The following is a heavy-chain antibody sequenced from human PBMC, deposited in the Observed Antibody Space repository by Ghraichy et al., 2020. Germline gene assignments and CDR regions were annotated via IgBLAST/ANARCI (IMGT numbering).Heavy chain of an antibody. Sequence: GVLRLSCAVSGDSIIISNWWSWVRQSPGKGLEWIGEVYHSGDTNYSPSLKSRVTISVDRSKNQFSLKLSSVTAVDTAVYYCARFVGGTHYYYYGLDVWGQGTAVTVSS. V-gene: IGHV4-4*02. J-gene: IGHJ6*02. CDR2: VYHSGDT. D-gene: IGHD1-26*01. CDR1: GDSIIISNW. CDR3: ARFVGGTHYYYYGLDV.